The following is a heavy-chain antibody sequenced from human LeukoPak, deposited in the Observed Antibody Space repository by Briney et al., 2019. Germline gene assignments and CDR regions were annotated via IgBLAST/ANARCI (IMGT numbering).Heavy chain of an antibody. CDR1: GYTFTAYY. CDR2: INPNSGAT. D-gene: IGHD2-8*01. Sequence: ASVKVSCKTSGYTFTAYYLHWVRQAPGEGLDWMGSINPNSGATHYAQKFQGRVAMTRDTSISTAFMELSSLTSDDTAVYYCARVRSYCTNGVCYWDLDYWGQGTLVTVSS. J-gene: IGHJ4*02. CDR3: ARVRSYCTNGVCYWDLDY. V-gene: IGHV1-2*02.